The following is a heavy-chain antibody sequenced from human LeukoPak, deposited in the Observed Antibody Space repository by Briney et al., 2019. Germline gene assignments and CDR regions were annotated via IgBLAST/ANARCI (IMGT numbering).Heavy chain of an antibody. Sequence: EASVKVSCKASGYTFTSYGISWVRQAPGQGLEWMGWISAYNGNTNYAQKLQGRVTMTTDTSTSTAYMQLRSLRSDDTAVYHCARDPRAARPSLDPYYYGMDVWGPGTTVTVSS. J-gene: IGHJ6*02. CDR1: GYTFTSYG. CDR3: ARDPRAARPSLDPYYYGMDV. D-gene: IGHD6-6*01. CDR2: ISAYNGNT. V-gene: IGHV1-18*01.